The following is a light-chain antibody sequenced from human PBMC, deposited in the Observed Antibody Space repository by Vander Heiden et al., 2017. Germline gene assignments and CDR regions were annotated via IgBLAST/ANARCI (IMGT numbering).Light chain of an antibody. V-gene: IGKV1-5*01. J-gene: IGKJ1*01. CDR3: QQYNTFSPWT. CDR1: PSISNW. CDR2: DAP. Sequence: DMQMNQSPSTLSASLGDRLTLTCRASPSISNWLAWYQQKPGRSPSLLIYDAPTLQSGVPSRFSGSGSGTEFTLTISSRQPGDFATYYCQQYNTFSPWTFGQGTKV.